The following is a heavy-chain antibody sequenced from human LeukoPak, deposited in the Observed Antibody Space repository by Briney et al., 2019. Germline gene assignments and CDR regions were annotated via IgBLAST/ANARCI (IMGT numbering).Heavy chain of an antibody. J-gene: IGHJ6*03. CDR3: ASLGYYYYYMDV. CDR2: IYYSGIT. CDR1: GGSISSSSYY. V-gene: IGHV4-39*01. Sequence: SETLSLTCTVSGGSISSSSYYWGWIRQPPGKGLEWTGSIYYSGITYYNPSLKSRVSISVDTSKNQFSLKLSSESAADTAVYYCASLGYYYYYMDVWGKGTTVTVSS.